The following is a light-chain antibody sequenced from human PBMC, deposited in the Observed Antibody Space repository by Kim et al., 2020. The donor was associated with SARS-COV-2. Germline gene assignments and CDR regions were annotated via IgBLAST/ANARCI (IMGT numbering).Light chain of an antibody. CDR3: QQYDNLPRT. CDR1: QDISNY. J-gene: IGKJ4*01. V-gene: IGKV1-33*01. Sequence: DIQMTQSPSSLSASVGDRVTITCQASQDISNYLNWYQQKPGKAPKLLIYDASNLETGVPSRFSGSGSGTDFTFTISSLQPEDIATYYCQQYDNLPRTFGAGTKMDIK. CDR2: DAS.